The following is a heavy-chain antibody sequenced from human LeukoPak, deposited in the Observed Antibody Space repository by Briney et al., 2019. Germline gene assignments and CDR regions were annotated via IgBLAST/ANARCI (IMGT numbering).Heavy chain of an antibody. CDR2: IKQDGSEK. CDR1: GFTFSNYW. Sequence: GGSLRLSCAASGFTFSNYWMSWVGQAPGKGLEWVANIKQDGSEKYYVDSVKGRFTISRDNAKNSLYLQMNSLRVEDTAMYYCARAYYYESGSYWFDYWGQGTLVTVSS. CDR3: ARAYYYESGSYWFDY. V-gene: IGHV3-7*03. D-gene: IGHD3-10*01. J-gene: IGHJ4*02.